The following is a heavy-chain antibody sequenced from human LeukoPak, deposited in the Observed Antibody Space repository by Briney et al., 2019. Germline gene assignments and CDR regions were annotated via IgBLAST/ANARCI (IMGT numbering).Heavy chain of an antibody. J-gene: IGHJ4*02. V-gene: IGHV1-69*05. CDR1: GGTFSSYA. CDR3: ARESVPPYCGGDCCLDY. Sequence: GPSVKVSCKASGGTFSSYAISWVRQAPGQGLEWMGRIIPIFGTANYAQKFQGRVTITTDESTSTAYMELSSLRSEDTAVYYCARESVPPYCGGDCCLDYWGQGTLVTVSS. D-gene: IGHD2-21*02. CDR2: IIPIFGTA.